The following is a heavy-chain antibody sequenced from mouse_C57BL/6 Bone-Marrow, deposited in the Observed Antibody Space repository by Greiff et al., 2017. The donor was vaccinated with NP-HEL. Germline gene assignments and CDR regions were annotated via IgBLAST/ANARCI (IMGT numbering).Heavy chain of an antibody. D-gene: IGHD2-5*01. CDR3: ARTSNYDY. CDR1: GYTFTSYW. V-gene: IGHV1-50*01. Sequence: VQLQQPGAELVKPGASVKLSCKASGYTFTSYWMQWVKQRPGQGLEWIGEIDPSDSYTNYNQKFKGKATLTVDTSSSTAYMQLSSRTSEDSAVYYCARTSNYDYWGQGTTLTVSS. J-gene: IGHJ2*01. CDR2: IDPSDSYT.